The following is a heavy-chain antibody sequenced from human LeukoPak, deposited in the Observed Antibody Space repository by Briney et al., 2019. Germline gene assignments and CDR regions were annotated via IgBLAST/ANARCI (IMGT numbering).Heavy chain of an antibody. D-gene: IGHD6-19*01. Sequence: SETLSLNCTVSGGSISSSSYYWGWIRQPPGKGLEWIGSIYYSGSTYYNPSLKSRVTISVDTSKNQFSLKLSSVTAADTAVYYCARHKWLDREWYFDLWGRGTLVTVSS. CDR3: ARHKWLDREWYFDL. V-gene: IGHV4-39*01. CDR2: IYYSGST. J-gene: IGHJ2*01. CDR1: GGSISSSSYY.